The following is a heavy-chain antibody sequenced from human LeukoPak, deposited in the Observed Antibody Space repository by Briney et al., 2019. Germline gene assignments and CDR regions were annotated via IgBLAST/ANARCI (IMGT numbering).Heavy chain of an antibody. J-gene: IGHJ4*02. CDR1: DGSISTYY. CDR3: ARHGIVDSSRKYYFDY. D-gene: IGHD6-13*01. Sequence: PSETLSLTCSDSDGSISTYYWSWIRQPPGKGLEWIGYIYYSGSTSYNPSLKSRVTISVDTSKNQFSLDLSSVTAAGTAVYYCARHGIVDSSRKYYFDYWGQGTLVTVSS. V-gene: IGHV4-59*08. CDR2: IYYSGST.